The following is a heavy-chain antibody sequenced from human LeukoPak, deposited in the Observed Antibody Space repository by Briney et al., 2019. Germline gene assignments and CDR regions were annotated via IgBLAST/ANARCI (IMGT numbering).Heavy chain of an antibody. CDR3: ARRGGYYGFSWFDP. CDR2: INHSGST. V-gene: IGHV4-34*01. D-gene: IGHD1-26*01. Sequence: KPWGSLRLSCAASGFTFSSYEMNWVRQPPGKELEWIGEINHSGSTNYNPSLKSRVTISVDTSKNQFSLKLSSVTAADTAVYYCARRGGYYGFSWFDPWGQGTLVTVSS. J-gene: IGHJ5*02. CDR1: GFTFSSYE.